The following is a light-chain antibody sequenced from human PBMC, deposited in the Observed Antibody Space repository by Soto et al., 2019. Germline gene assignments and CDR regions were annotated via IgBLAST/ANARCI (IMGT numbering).Light chain of an antibody. V-gene: IGLV2-14*01. J-gene: IGLJ1*01. Sequence: QSVLAQPASVSGSLGQSITISCTGTSTDFGGRNYVSWYQQHPGRAPKLILYEVSNRPSGISNRFSGSKSGNTASLTISGLQAEDVADYYCSSYVDVVTLEVFGPGTKVTVL. CDR3: SSYVDVVTLEV. CDR1: STDFGGRNY. CDR2: EVS.